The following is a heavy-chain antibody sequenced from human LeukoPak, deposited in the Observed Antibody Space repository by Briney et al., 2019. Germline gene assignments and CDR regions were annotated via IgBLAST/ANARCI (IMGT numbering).Heavy chain of an antibody. Sequence: GESLKISCKASGYDFANSWIGWVRQMPGKGLEWMGIIYPADSDTRYGPSFQGQVTISADKSISTAYLQWSSLKASDTAMYYCARQYYSDNNRGMDVWGQGTTVTVSS. CDR2: IYPADSDT. CDR3: ARQYYSDNNRGMDV. D-gene: IGHD3-10*01. J-gene: IGHJ6*02. CDR1: GYDFANSW. V-gene: IGHV5-51*01.